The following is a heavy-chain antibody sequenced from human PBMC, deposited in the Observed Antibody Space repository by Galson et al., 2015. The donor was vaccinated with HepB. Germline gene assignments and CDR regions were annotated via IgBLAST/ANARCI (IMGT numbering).Heavy chain of an antibody. V-gene: IGHV3-15*07. CDR1: GFTFSNAW. CDR2: IKSKTDGGTT. J-gene: IGHJ4*02. Sequence: SLRLSCAASGFTFSNAWMNWVRQAPGKGLEWVGRIKSKTDGGTTDYAAPVKGRFTISRDDSKNTLYLQMNSLKTEDTAVYYCTTDFPRYSGSYYLSGWGQGTLVTVSS. D-gene: IGHD1-26*01. CDR3: TTDFPRYSGSYYLSG.